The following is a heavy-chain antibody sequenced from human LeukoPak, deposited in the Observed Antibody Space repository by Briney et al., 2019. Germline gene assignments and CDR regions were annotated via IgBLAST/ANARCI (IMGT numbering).Heavy chain of an antibody. D-gene: IGHD3-3*01. CDR2: IYYSGST. V-gene: IGHV4-30-4*08. Sequence: SQTLSLTCTVSGGSISSGDYYWSWIRQPPGKGLEWIGYIYYSGSTYYNPSLKSRVTISVDPSKNQFSLKLSSVIAADTAVYYCARGHYDFWSGYYSRFDYWGQGTLVTVSS. CDR1: GGSISSGDYY. J-gene: IGHJ4*02. CDR3: ARGHYDFWSGYYSRFDY.